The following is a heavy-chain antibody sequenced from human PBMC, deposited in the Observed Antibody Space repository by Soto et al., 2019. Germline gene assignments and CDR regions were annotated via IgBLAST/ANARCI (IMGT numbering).Heavy chain of an antibody. J-gene: IGHJ4*02. D-gene: IGHD1-1*01. Sequence: PGGSLRLSCASSGVTLSDHYMSWILQAPGKGLEWIGYSSNSGSFTRYADSVKGRFSISRDNAKSSLYLQISSLRGDDTATYYCVKSGDNYNLLDYWGQGTPVTVSS. CDR3: VKSGDNYNLLDY. V-gene: IGHV3-11*06. CDR1: GVTLSDHY. CDR2: SSNSGSFT.